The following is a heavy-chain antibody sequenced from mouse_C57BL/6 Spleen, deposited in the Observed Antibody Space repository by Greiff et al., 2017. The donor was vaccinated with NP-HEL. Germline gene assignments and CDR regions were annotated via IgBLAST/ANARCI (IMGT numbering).Heavy chain of an antibody. CDR3: AMIYYDYDDY. D-gene: IGHD2-4*01. Sequence: VQLQQSGPELVKPGASVKISCKASGYTFTDYYMNWVKQSHGKSLEWIGDINPNNGGTSYNQKFKGKATLTVDKSSSTAYMELRSLTSEDSAVXYCAMIYYDYDDYWGQGTTLTVSS. V-gene: IGHV1-26*01. CDR1: GYTFTDYY. J-gene: IGHJ2*01. CDR2: INPNNGGT.